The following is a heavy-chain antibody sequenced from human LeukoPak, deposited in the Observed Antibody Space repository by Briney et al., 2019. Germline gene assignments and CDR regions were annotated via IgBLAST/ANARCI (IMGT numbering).Heavy chain of an antibody. D-gene: IGHD1-1*01. CDR3: AKDLASSGEGCLQH. CDR2: ISYDGSNK. CDR1: GFTFSSYG. J-gene: IGHJ1*01. V-gene: IGHV3-30*18. Sequence: GGSLRLSCAASGFTFSSYGMHWVRQAPGKGLEWVAVISYDGSNKYYADSVKGRFTISRDNSKNTLYLQMNSLRAEDTAVYYCAKDLASSGEGCLQHWGQGTLVTVSS.